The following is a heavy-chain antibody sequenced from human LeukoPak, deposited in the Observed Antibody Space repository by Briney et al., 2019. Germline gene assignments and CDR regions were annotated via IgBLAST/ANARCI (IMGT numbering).Heavy chain of an antibody. CDR1: GGSISSGGYY. CDR3: ARGSDFWSGSYGMDV. Sequence: PSETLSLTCTVPGGSISSGGYYWSWIRQHPGKGLEWIGYIYYSGSTYYNPSLKSRVTISVDTSKNQFSLKLSSVTAADTAVYYCARGSDFWSGSYGMDVWGQGATVTVSS. D-gene: IGHD3-3*01. J-gene: IGHJ6*02. CDR2: IYYSGST. V-gene: IGHV4-31*03.